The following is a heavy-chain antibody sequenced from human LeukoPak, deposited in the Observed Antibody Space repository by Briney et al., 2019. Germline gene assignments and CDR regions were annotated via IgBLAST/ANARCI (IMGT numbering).Heavy chain of an antibody. CDR3: ARDRSLVTAVSGSMNY. CDR2: ISPSGGST. V-gene: IGHV1-46*01. Sequence: ASVKVSCKASGYTFTSYYMHWVRRAPGQGLEWMGIISPSGGSTSYAQKFQGRVTMTRDTSTSTVYMELSSLRSEDTAVYYCARDRSLVTAVSGSMNYWGQGTLVTVSS. D-gene: IGHD6-19*01. CDR1: GYTFTSYY. J-gene: IGHJ4*02.